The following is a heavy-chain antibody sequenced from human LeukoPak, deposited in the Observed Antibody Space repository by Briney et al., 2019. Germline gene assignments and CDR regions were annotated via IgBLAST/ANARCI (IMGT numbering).Heavy chain of an antibody. Sequence: SQTLSLTCAISGDTVSSNSGVWNWIRQPPSSGLEWLGRTYYRSKWYHDYALSVKSRISINPDTSTNQFSLQLNSVTPDDTAVYYCAREDVTSWSDHWGQRTLVTVSS. D-gene: IGHD3-10*01. CDR3: AREDVTSWSDH. CDR2: TYYRSKWYH. V-gene: IGHV6-1*01. CDR1: GDTVSSNSGV. J-gene: IGHJ5*02.